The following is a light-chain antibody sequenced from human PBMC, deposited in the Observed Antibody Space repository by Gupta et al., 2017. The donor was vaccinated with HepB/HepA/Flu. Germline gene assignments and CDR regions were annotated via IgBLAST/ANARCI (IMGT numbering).Light chain of an antibody. Sequence: DIVMTQSPDSLPVSLGERATINCKSGQSVLYSSNNRNYLAWYQQKPGQPPKLLIYWASTRESGVPDRFSGSGSGTDFTLTISSLQAEDVAVYYCQQYYSTPYTFGQGTKLEIK. CDR1: QSVLYSSNNRNY. J-gene: IGKJ2*01. V-gene: IGKV4-1*01. CDR2: WAS. CDR3: QQYYSTPYT.